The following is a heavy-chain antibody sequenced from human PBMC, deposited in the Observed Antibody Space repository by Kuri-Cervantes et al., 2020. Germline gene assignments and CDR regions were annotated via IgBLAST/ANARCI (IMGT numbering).Heavy chain of an antibody. Sequence: GESLKISCAASGFTFSSYGMHWVRQAPGKGLEWVAVISYDGSNKYYADSVKGRFTISRDNSKNTLYLQMNSLRAEDTAVYYCARDGEVVVAAYYFDYWGQGTLVTVSS. D-gene: IGHD2-15*01. V-gene: IGHV3-30*03. CDR3: ARDGEVVVAAYYFDY. CDR2: ISYDGSNK. CDR1: GFTFSSYG. J-gene: IGHJ4*02.